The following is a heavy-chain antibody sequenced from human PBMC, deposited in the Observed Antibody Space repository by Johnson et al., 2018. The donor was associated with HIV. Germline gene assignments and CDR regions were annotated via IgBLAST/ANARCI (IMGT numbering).Heavy chain of an antibody. V-gene: IGHV3-15*01. CDR2: IYSKTDGGTT. D-gene: IGHD2-2*01. CDR3: ARGIQPDAFDI. J-gene: IGHJ3*02. CDR1: GFTFINTW. Sequence: VQLVESGGGVVQPGGSLRLSCAASGFTFINTWMSWVRQAPGKGLEWVGRIYSKTDGGTTDYAAPVKGRFTISRDDSKNTLYVQMNSLRAEDTAVYYCARGIQPDAFDIWGQGTMVTVSS.